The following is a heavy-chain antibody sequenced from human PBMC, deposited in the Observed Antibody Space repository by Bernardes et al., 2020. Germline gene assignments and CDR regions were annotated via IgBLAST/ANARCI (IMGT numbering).Heavy chain of an antibody. V-gene: IGHV4-61*01. CDR3: ARIRYSGFDSLHWFDP. CDR1: GGSVTIGIYY. J-gene: IGHJ5*02. Sequence: TLALTCTVSGGSVTIGIYYLTWFRRTPGKALEWLGYVFHTGYTNYNPSLKSRVTISVDTSKNQFSLRLTSMTAADTAVYYCARIRYSGFDSLHWFDPWGQGTLVTVSS. CDR2: VFHTGYT. D-gene: IGHD5-12*01.